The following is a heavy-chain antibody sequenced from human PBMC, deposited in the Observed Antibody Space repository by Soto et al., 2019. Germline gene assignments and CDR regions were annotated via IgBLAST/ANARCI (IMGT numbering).Heavy chain of an antibody. CDR2: VSHDGRNT. Sequence: VQLVESGGGVVQPGRSLRLSCAASGFTFSDYAMTWVRQAPGKGLEWVAVVSHDGRNTHYADSVKGRFTISRDSSTNTVSLEMTSLRAEDTAVYYCAKGGRQWLVTSDFNYWGQVALFTVSS. CDR3: AKGGRQWLVTSDFNY. J-gene: IGHJ4*02. CDR1: GFTFSDYA. D-gene: IGHD6-19*01. V-gene: IGHV3-30*18.